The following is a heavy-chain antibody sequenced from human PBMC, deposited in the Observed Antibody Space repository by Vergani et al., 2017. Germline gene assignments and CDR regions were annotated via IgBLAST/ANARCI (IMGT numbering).Heavy chain of an antibody. Sequence: QLQLQESGPGLVKPSETLSLTCTVSGGSISSSSYYWGWIRQHPGKGLEWIGYIYYSGSTYYNPSLKSRVTISVDTSKNQFSLKLSSVTAADTAVYYCARGVGYSYPKYYFDYWGQGTLVTVSS. V-gene: IGHV4-31*03. CDR1: GGSISSSSYY. D-gene: IGHD5-18*01. J-gene: IGHJ4*02. CDR3: ARGVGYSYPKYYFDY. CDR2: IYYSGST.